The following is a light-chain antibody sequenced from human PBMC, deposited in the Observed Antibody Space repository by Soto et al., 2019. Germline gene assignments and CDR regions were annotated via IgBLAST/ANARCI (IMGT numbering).Light chain of an antibody. CDR3: QSYDSSLSAWKV. CDR2: ANI. Sequence: QSVLTQPPSVSGAPGQRVSISCTGNNTNSGAGYDVNWYQQLPGTAPKLLIYANINRPSGVPDRFSGSKSGASAFLVITGLQAEDEADYYCQSYDSSLSAWKVFGGGTKLTVL. CDR1: NTNSGAGYD. V-gene: IGLV1-40*01. J-gene: IGLJ3*02.